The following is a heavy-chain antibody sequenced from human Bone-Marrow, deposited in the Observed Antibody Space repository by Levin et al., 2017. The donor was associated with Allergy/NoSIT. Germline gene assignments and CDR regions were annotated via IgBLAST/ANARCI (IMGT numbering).Heavy chain of an antibody. CDR1: GFTFNNYG. D-gene: IGHD2-21*01. J-gene: IGHJ4*02. CDR2: ISGSGNSI. V-gene: IGHV3-23*01. CDR3: AKWASYCGGDCYWFAPFDC. Sequence: LSLTCAASGFTFNNYGLSWVRQAPGKGLEWVSAISGSGNSIYYADSVRGRFTISRDNSKNTLDLQLNSLTAEDTAVYYCAKWASYCGGDCYWFAPFDCWGQGALVTVSS.